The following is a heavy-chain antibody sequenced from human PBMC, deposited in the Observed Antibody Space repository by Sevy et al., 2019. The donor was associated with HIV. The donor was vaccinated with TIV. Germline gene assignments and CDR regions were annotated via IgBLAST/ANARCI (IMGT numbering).Heavy chain of an antibody. Sequence: GGSLRLSCAASGFTFSSYWMSWVRQAPGKGLEWVANIKQDGSEKYYVDSVKGRFTISRDKAKNSLYVQMNSLRAEDTAVYYGARVRLYCSSTSCYPPSPTNKYYYYGMDVWGQGTTVTVSS. CDR1: GFTFSSYW. J-gene: IGHJ6*02. CDR3: ARVRLYCSSTSCYPPSPTNKYYYYGMDV. CDR2: IKQDGSEK. D-gene: IGHD2-2*01. V-gene: IGHV3-7*01.